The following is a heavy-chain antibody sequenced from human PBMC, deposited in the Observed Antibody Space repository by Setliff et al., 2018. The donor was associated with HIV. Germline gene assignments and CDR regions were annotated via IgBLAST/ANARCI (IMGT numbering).Heavy chain of an antibody. J-gene: IGHJ6*03. Sequence: ASVKVSCKASASRYSFTAYNMHWVRQAPGQGLEWMGIINPFGGTTTYAQKFQGRVTMTRDTSTSTAYMELTNLRSEDTAVYYCARERTTLTPHGLGYMDVWGKGTSVTVSS. D-gene: IGHD4-4*01. CDR3: ARERTTLTPHGLGYMDV. CDR2: INPFGGTT. V-gene: IGHV1-46*01. CDR1: ASRYSFTAYN.